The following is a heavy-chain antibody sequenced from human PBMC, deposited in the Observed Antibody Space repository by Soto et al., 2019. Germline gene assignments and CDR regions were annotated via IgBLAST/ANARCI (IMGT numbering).Heavy chain of an antibody. J-gene: IGHJ2*01. CDR2: INSSSTYT. CDR1: GFTFSDYY. Sequence: QVQLVESGGGLVKPGGSLRLSCAASGFTFSDYYMSWIRRAPGKGLEWVSYINSSSTYTNYADSVKVRFTISRDNAKNSLYLQMNSLRAEDTAVYYCARIIAAAGGRRYFDLWGRGTLVTVSS. V-gene: IGHV3-11*05. D-gene: IGHD6-13*01. CDR3: ARIIAAAGGRRYFDL.